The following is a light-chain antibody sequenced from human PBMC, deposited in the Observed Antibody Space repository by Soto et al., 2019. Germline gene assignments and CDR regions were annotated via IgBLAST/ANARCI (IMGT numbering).Light chain of an antibody. CDR3: QSYDSSLSAPYCV. J-gene: IGLJ1*01. Sequence: QSVLTRPPSVSGAPGQRVTISCTGSSSNIGAGYDVHWYQQLPGTAPKLLIYGNSNRPSGVPDRFSGSKSGTSASLAITGLQAEDEADYYCQSYDSSLSAPYCVFGTGTKVTVL. CDR1: SSNIGAGYD. CDR2: GNS. V-gene: IGLV1-40*01.